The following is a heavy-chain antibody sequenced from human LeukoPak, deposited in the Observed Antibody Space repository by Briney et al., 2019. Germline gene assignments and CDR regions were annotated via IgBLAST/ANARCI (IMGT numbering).Heavy chain of an antibody. V-gene: IGHV4-30-4*08. D-gene: IGHD6-13*01. CDR3: ARIRRIAAAGTPFDY. J-gene: IGHJ4*02. CDR2: IYYSGST. Sequence: SQTLSLTCTVSGGSISSGDYYWSWIRQPPGKGLEWIGYIYYSGSTYYNPSLKSRVTISVDTSKNQFSLKLSSVTAADTAVYYCARIRRIAAAGTPFDYWGQGTLVTVSS. CDR1: GGSISSGDYY.